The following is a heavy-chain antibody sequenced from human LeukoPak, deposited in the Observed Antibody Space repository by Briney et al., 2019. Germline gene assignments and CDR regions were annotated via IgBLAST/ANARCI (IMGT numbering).Heavy chain of an antibody. V-gene: IGHV4-59*01. J-gene: IGHJ4*02. CDR3: ARTGIIGYCSGGSCPFDY. CDR2: SYYSGST. CDR1: GGSISSYY. D-gene: IGHD2-15*01. Sequence: SETLSLTCTVSGGSISSYYWSWIRQPPGKGLEWIGYSYYSGSTNYKPSLKSRVTLSVDTSKNQFSLKLSSVTAADTAVYYCARTGIIGYCSGGSCPFDYWGQGTLVTVSS.